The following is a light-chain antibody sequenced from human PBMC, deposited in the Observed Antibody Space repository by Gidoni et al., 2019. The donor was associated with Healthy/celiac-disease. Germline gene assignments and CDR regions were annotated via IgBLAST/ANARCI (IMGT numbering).Light chain of an antibody. V-gene: IGLV1-47*01. Sequence: QSVLTQPPSASGTPGQGVTISCSGSSSNIGSNYVYWYQQLPGTAPKLLIDRNTPRPSGVPARFSGSKSGTSASLAISGLRSEDEADYYCAAWDDSLSGYVFGTGTKVTVL. CDR2: RNT. CDR3: AAWDDSLSGYV. J-gene: IGLJ1*01. CDR1: SSNIGSNY.